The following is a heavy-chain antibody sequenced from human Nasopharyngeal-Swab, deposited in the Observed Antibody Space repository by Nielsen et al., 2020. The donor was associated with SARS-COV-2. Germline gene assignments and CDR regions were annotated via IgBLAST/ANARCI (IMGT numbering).Heavy chain of an antibody. Sequence: WIRQPPGKGLEWVAVISYDGSNKYYADSVKGRFTISRDNSKNTLYLQMNSLRAEDTAVYYCARDDPPDGSGFDPWGQGTLVTVSS. CDR2: ISYDGSNK. CDR3: ARDDPPDGSGFDP. V-gene: IGHV3-30-3*01. D-gene: IGHD3-10*01. J-gene: IGHJ5*02.